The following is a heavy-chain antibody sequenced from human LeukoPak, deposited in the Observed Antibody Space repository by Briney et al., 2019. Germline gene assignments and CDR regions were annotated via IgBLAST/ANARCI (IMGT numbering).Heavy chain of an antibody. J-gene: IGHJ4*02. CDR3: ARLEFAGTHYFDY. CDR2: ISVYNGNT. CDR1: GYTFTSYG. Sequence: GASVKVSCKASGYTFTSYGIGWVRQAPGQGLEWMGWISVYNGNTNYAQKLRGRVTMTTDTSTSTAYMDLRSLGSDDTAVYYCARLEFAGTHYFDYWGQGTLVTVSS. D-gene: IGHD1-1*01. V-gene: IGHV1-18*01.